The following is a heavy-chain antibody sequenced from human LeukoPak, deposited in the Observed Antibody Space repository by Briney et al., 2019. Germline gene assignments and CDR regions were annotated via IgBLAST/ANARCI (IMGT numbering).Heavy chain of an antibody. Sequence: GASVKVSCKASGYTFTSYYMHWVRQAPGQGLEWMGIINPSGGSTSYAQKLQGRVTMTRDTSTSTVYMELSSLRSEDTAVYYCARDLSIVVVPAAPDRSMAYWGQGTLVTVSS. CDR2: INPSGGST. CDR1: GYTFTSYY. D-gene: IGHD2-2*01. V-gene: IGHV1-46*01. CDR3: ARDLSIVVVPAAPDRSMAY. J-gene: IGHJ4*02.